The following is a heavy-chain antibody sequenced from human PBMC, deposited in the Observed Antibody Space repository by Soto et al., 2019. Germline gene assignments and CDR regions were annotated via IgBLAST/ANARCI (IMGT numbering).Heavy chain of an antibody. CDR2: IYYSGST. Sequence: SETLSLTCTVSGGSISSSSYYWGWIRQPPGKGLEWIGSIYYSGSTYYNPSLKSRVTISVDTSKNQFSLKLSSVTAADTVVYYCASQYSSGWFTRSQRDYWGQGTLVTVSS. CDR3: ASQYSSGWFTRSQRDY. V-gene: IGHV4-39*01. J-gene: IGHJ4*02. CDR1: GGSISSSSYY. D-gene: IGHD6-19*01.